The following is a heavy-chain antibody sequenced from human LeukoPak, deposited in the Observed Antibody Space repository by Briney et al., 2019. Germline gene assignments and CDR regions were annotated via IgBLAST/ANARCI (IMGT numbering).Heavy chain of an antibody. Sequence: PGGSLTLSCSASGLTFRSYSMIWLRQAPGKEGAWVSSISSSRSCIYYADSVEGRFTISKDNAKNSLYLQMNSLRAEDTAVYYCAREGGGTTVSPWYYYYYMDVWGKGTTVTVSS. J-gene: IGHJ6*03. V-gene: IGHV3-21*01. CDR2: ISSSRSCI. D-gene: IGHD4-17*01. CDR1: GLTFRSYS. CDR3: AREGGGTTVSPWYYYYYMDV.